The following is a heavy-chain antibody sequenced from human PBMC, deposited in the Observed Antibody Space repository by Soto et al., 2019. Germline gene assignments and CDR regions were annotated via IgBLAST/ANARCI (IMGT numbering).Heavy chain of an antibody. J-gene: IGHJ4*02. V-gene: IGHV3-21*01. CDR2: IGGSSDSI. D-gene: IGHD4-17*01. Sequence: XGALRLSCAASGFTFSSYSMNWVRQAPGKGLEWVSSIGGSSDSISYADSVKGRFTISRDNAQMSLYLQMSSLRAEDTAVYYCARELYGDYAIDYWGQGALVTVSS. CDR3: ARELYGDYAIDY. CDR1: GFTFSSYS.